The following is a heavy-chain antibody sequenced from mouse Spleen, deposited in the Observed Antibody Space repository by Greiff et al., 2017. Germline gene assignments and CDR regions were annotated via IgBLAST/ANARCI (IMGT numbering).Heavy chain of an antibody. CDR1: GFTFSDYY. CDR3: ARDDSYRYFDV. J-gene: IGHJ1*03. CDR2: INYDGSST. Sequence: EVKLVESEGGLVQPGSSMKLSCTASGFTFSDYYMAWVRQVPEKGLEWVANINYDGSSTYYLDSLKSRFIISRDNAKNILYLQMSSLKSEDTATYYCARDDSYRYFDVWGTGTTVTVSS. V-gene: IGHV5-16*01.